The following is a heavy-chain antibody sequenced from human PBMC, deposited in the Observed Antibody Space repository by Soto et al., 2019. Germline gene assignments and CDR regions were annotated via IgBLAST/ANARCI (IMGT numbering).Heavy chain of an antibody. J-gene: IGHJ5*02. CDR1: GYTTTTYG. Sequence: ASVKVSCKASGYTTTTYGISWVRQAPGQGLEWMGWSSADNANTDYAQKFQGRVIMTTDTSTSTAYMELRNLRSDDTAVYYCVSDKGTPFDPWGQGTLVTVSS. CDR3: VSDKGTPFDP. CDR2: SSADNANT. V-gene: IGHV1-18*01.